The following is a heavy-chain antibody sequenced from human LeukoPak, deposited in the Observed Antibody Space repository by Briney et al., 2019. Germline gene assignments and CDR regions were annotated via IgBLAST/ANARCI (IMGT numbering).Heavy chain of an antibody. D-gene: IGHD3-16*01. V-gene: IGHV3-23*01. CDR1: GFTFSSYS. Sequence: GGSLRLSCAASGFTFSSYSMNSVRQAPGKGLEWVSAISGSGGSTYYADSVKGRFTISRDNSRDTLYLQMNSLRAEDTAVYYCAKGYYDYVWGSYYFDYWGQGTLVTVSS. J-gene: IGHJ4*02. CDR3: AKGYYDYVWGSYYFDY. CDR2: ISGSGGST.